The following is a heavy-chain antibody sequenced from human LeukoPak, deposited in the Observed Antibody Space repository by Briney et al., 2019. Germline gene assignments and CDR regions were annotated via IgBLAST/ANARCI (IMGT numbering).Heavy chain of an antibody. CDR2: INPNSGGT. CDR3: ARGAGVATISPFYYFDY. J-gene: IGHJ4*02. Sequence: ASMKVSCKTSGYTFTSYGISWVRQAPGQGLEWMGWINPNSGGTNYAQKFQGRVTMTRDTSTSTAYMELRSLRSDDTAVYYCARGAGVATISPFYYFDYWGQGTLVTVSS. V-gene: IGHV1-18*01. CDR1: GYTFTSYG. D-gene: IGHD5-12*01.